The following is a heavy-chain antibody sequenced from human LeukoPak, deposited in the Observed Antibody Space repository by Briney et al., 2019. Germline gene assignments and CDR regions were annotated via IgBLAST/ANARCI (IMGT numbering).Heavy chain of an antibody. CDR1: GYTFTNYH. J-gene: IGHJ4*02. D-gene: IGHD6-19*01. CDR3: ARDSTGWSVDY. Sequence: ASVKVSCKASGYTFTNYHMHWVRQAPGQALEWMGILTPNSGDTTYAQKFQGRITMTRDASTSTVYMELSSLRFEDTAVYHCARDSTGWSVDYWGQGTLVTVSS. V-gene: IGHV1-46*01. CDR2: LTPNSGDT.